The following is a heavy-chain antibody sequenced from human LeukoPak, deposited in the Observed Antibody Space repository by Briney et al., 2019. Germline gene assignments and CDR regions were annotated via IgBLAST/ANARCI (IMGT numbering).Heavy chain of an antibody. Sequence: SETLSLTCTVSGGSISSGGYYWSWIRQHPGKGLEWIGYIYYSGSTYYNPSLKSRATISVDTSKNQFSLKLSSVTAADTAVYYCAREDGDYKYFDYWGQGTLVTVSS. V-gene: IGHV4-31*03. CDR1: GGSISSGGYY. D-gene: IGHD4-17*01. CDR3: AREDGDYKYFDY. J-gene: IGHJ4*02. CDR2: IYYSGST.